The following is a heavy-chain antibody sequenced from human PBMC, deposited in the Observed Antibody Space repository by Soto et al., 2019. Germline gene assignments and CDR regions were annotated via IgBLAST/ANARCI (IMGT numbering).Heavy chain of an antibody. CDR1: GYSFTDYH. J-gene: IGHJ6*02. D-gene: IGHD2-8*01. V-gene: IGHV1-2*04. CDR2: INPKSGGT. CDR3: AKGDSADCSNGVCSFFYNHDLDV. Sequence: ASVWVSCKASGYSFTDYHIHWVRQAPGQGLEWLGRINPKSGGTSTAQKFQGWVTMTTDTSISTASMELTRLTSDDTAIYYCAKGDSADCSNGVCSFFYNHDLDVWGQGTTVTVS.